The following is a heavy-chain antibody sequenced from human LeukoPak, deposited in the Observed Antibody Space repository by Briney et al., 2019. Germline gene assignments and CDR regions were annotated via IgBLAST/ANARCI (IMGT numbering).Heavy chain of an antibody. V-gene: IGHV4-34*01. CDR3: AREVRDYYDSSGYLIDY. Sequence: SSETLSLTCAVYGGSFSGYYWSWIRQPPGKGLEWIGEINHSGSTNYNPSLKSRVTMSVDTSKNQFSLKLSSVTAADTAVYYCAREVRDYYDSSGYLIDYWGQGTLVTVSS. J-gene: IGHJ4*02. CDR2: INHSGST. CDR1: GGSFSGYY. D-gene: IGHD3-22*01.